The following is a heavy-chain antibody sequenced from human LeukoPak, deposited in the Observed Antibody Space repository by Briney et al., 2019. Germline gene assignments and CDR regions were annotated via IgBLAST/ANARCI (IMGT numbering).Heavy chain of an antibody. CDR2: INSGGSTI. CDR1: GFTFRNYE. J-gene: IGHJ1*01. D-gene: IGHD4-17*01. V-gene: IGHV3-48*03. CDR3: VREGDDRRGDYAAYFQR. Sequence: GGSLRLSRAASGFTFRNYEMNWVRQAPGKGLEWVSFINSGGSTIYYADSVKGRLTRSRGNGKNSLFLKMNSLRAEDTAVYYCVREGDDRRGDYAAYFQRWGQGTLVTVSS.